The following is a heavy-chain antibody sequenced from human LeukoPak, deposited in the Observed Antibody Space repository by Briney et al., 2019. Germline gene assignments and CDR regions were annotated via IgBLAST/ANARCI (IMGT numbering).Heavy chain of an antibody. Sequence: SETLSLTCTVSAGSLSSSNYYWGWIRQPPGKGLEWIGSVYYSGSTYYNPSLRSRATISVDTSKNQFSLKLTSVTAADTAVYYCARHSYYYDSSGYYYFFDYWGRGTLVTVPS. CDR2: VYYSGST. J-gene: IGHJ4*02. V-gene: IGHV4-39*01. CDR1: AGSLSSSNYY. D-gene: IGHD3-22*01. CDR3: ARHSYYYDSSGYYYFFDY.